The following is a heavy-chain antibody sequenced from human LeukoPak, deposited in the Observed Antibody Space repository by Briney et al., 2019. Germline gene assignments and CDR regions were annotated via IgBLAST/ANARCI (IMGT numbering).Heavy chain of an antibody. V-gene: IGHV3-13*01. CDR1: GFTLSSHD. J-gene: IGHJ2*01. CDR3: AREPDVYGSWYFDL. CDR2: INVAGNT. Sequence: GGSLRLSCAASGFTLSSHDVHWVRQVPGKGLEWISAINVAGNTYYSDSVKGRLSVSRDNAKNSVHLQMTSLRAGDTAVYHCAREPDVYGSWYFDLWGRGTQVTVSS. D-gene: IGHD2-8*01.